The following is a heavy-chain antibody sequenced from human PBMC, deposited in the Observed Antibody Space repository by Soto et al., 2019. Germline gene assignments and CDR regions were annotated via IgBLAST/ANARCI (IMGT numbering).Heavy chain of an antibody. CDR2: IYTSGST. J-gene: IGHJ4*02. Sequence: PSETLSLTCTVSVGSISSYYWSWIRQPAGKGLEWIGRIYTSGSTNYNPSLKSRVTMSVDTSKNQFSLKLSSVTAADTAVYYCARDRVDYYDSSGYYYDYWGQGTLVTVSS. D-gene: IGHD3-22*01. V-gene: IGHV4-4*07. CDR3: ARDRVDYYDSSGYYYDY. CDR1: VGSISSYY.